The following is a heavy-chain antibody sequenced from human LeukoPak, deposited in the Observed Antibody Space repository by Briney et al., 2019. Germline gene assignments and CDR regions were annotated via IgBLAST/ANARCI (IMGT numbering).Heavy chain of an antibody. CDR3: VRGRGIGYYDTSRYYSTFDY. J-gene: IGHJ4*02. D-gene: IGHD3-22*01. V-gene: IGHV1-2*02. CDR1: GYTFTGYH. CDR2: INPYSGGT. Sequence: ASVKVSCKASGYTFTGYHIHWVRQAPGQGLEWMGWINPYSGGTSYAHKFQGRVILTRDTSISTAYMELSRLISDDTAVFYCVRGRGIGYYDTSRYYSTFDYWGQGTLVTVSS.